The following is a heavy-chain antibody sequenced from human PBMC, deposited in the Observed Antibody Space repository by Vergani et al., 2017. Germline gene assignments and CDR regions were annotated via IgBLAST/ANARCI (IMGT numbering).Heavy chain of an antibody. V-gene: IGHV3-21*05. CDR3: ARDGGIAAAGPTYGMDV. Sequence: EVQLVESGGGLVKPGGSLRLSCAASGFTFSSYSMNWVRQAPGKGLEWVSYIISSGSTIYYADSVKGRFTISRDNAKNSLYLQMNSLRAEDTAVYYCARDGGIAAAGPTYGMDVWGQGTTVTVSS. J-gene: IGHJ6*02. CDR2: IISSGSTI. D-gene: IGHD6-13*01. CDR1: GFTFSSYS.